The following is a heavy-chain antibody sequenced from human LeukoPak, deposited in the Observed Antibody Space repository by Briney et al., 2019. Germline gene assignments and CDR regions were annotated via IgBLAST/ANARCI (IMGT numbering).Heavy chain of an antibody. V-gene: IGHV3-23*01. CDR3: AKKVGLVSAPLYYFDV. D-gene: IGHD5/OR15-5a*01. J-gene: IGHJ4*02. CDR2: ISGPGGSW. Sequence: GGSLRLSXAASGFTFSSYAMSWVRQAPGKGLEWVSAISGPGGSWYYADSVKGRFTISRDNSKNTLFLQMNSLRAEDTAIYYCAKKVGLVSAPLYYFDVWGQGTLVTVSS. CDR1: GFTFSSYA.